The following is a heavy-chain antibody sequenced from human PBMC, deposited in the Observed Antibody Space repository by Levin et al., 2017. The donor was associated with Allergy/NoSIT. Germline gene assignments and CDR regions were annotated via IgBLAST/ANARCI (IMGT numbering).Heavy chain of an antibody. CDR3: ARGVEWLALGPYYFDY. CDR2: IYYSGST. J-gene: IGHJ4*02. D-gene: IGHD6-19*01. CDR1: GGSISSYY. V-gene: IGHV4-59*01. Sequence: SQTLSLTCTVSGGSISSYYWSWIRQPPGKGLEWIGYIYYSGSTNYNPSLKSRVTISVDTSKNQFSLKLSSVTAADTAVYYCARGVEWLALGPYYFDYWGQGTLVTVSS.